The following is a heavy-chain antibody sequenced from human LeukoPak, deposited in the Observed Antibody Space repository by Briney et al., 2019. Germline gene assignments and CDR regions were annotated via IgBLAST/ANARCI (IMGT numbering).Heavy chain of an antibody. V-gene: IGHV3-21*04. CDR1: GFSFRTYS. Sequence: GGSLRLSCAASGFSFRTYSMNWVRQAPGKGLEWISSISNGSSYIYYADSVKGRFTISRDNSKNTLYLQMNSLRAEDTAVYYCARRAGAYSHPYDYWGQGTLVTVSS. CDR3: ARRAGAYSHPYDY. D-gene: IGHD4/OR15-4a*01. J-gene: IGHJ4*02. CDR2: ISNGSSYI.